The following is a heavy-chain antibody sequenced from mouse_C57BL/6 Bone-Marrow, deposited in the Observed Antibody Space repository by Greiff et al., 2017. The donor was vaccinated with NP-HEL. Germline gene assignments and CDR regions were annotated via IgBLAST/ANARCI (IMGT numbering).Heavy chain of an antibody. V-gene: IGHV1-69*01. CDR1: GYTFTSYW. D-gene: IGHD2-1*01. J-gene: IGHJ2*01. CDR2: IDPSDSYT. CDR3: ARFYYGKNYFDY. Sequence: VQLQESGAELVMPGASVKLSCKASGYTFTSYWMHWVKQRPGQGLEWIGEIDPSDSYTNYNQKFKGKSTLTVDKSSSTAYMQLSSLTSEDSAVYYCARFYYGKNYFDYWGQGTTLTVSS.